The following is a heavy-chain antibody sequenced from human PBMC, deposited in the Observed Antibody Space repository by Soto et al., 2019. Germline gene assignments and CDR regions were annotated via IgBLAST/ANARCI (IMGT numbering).Heavy chain of an antibody. V-gene: IGHV1-18*01. CDR3: ANRLTPRSYYGMDV. D-gene: IGHD3-16*01. J-gene: IGHJ6*04. Sequence: ASVKVSCKASGYTFTSYGTSWVRQAPGQGLEWMGWISAYNGNTNYAQKLQGRVTMTTDTSTSTAYMELRSLRSEDTAVYYCANRLTPRSYYGMDVWGKGTTVTVPS. CDR1: GYTFTSYG. CDR2: ISAYNGNT.